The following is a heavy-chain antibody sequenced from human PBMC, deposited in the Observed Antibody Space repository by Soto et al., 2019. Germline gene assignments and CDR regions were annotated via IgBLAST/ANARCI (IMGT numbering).Heavy chain of an antibody. Sequence: SETLSLTCTVSGGSISSYYWGWIRQPPGKGLEWIGYIYYSGSTNYNPSLKSRVTISVDTSKNQFSLKLSSVTAADTAVYYCARGVPLRYFDWLSHNWFDPWGQGTLVTVS. CDR2: IYYSGST. J-gene: IGHJ5*02. CDR1: GGSISSYY. V-gene: IGHV4-59*01. D-gene: IGHD3-9*01. CDR3: ARGVPLRYFDWLSHNWFDP.